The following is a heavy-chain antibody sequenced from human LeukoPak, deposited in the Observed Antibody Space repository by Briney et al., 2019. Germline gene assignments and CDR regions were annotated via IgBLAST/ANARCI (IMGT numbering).Heavy chain of an antibody. CDR2: INPSGGST. V-gene: IGHV1-46*01. D-gene: IGHD3-3*01. CDR3: ARAEGVPYYDFWSGYYYPGGYYYYGMDV. CDR1: GYTFTSYY. Sequence: ASVKVSCKASGYTFTSYYMHWVRQAPGQGLEWMGIINPSGGSTSYAQKFQGRVTMTRDKSTSTVYMELSSLRSEDTAVYYCARAEGVPYYDFWSGYYYPGGYYYYGMDVWGQGTTVTVSS. J-gene: IGHJ6*02.